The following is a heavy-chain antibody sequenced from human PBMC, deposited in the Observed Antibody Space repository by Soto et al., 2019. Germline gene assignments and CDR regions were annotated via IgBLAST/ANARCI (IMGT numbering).Heavy chain of an antibody. CDR2: IFYSGST. J-gene: IGHJ5*02. CDR1: GGSISSGGYY. D-gene: IGHD2-2*02. V-gene: IGHV4-31*03. Sequence: LPLTCTVSGGSISSGGYYWSWIRQHPGKGLEWIGYIFYSGSTYYNPSLKSRVTMSVDTSKNQFSLKLSSVTAADTAVYYCARDDRYCSSTSCYTGWFAPWGQGTLVTVSS. CDR3: ARDDRYCSSTSCYTGWFAP.